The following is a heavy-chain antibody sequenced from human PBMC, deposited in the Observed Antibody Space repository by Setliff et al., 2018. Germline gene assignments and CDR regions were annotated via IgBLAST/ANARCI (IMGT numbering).Heavy chain of an antibody. CDR2: MNPNSGNT. J-gene: IGHJ5*02. D-gene: IGHD3-3*01. CDR3: ARGRRGNYDFWSGYSNWFDP. V-gene: IGHV1-8*03. CDR1: GYTFTSYD. Sequence: ASVKVSCKASGYTFTSYDINWVRQATGQGLEWMGWMNPNSGNTGYAQKFQGRVTITRNTSTSTAYMELSSLRSEDTAVYYCARGRRGNYDFWSGYSNWFDPWGQGTLVTVSS.